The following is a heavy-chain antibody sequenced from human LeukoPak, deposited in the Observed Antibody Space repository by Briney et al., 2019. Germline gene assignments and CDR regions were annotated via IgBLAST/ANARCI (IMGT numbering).Heavy chain of an antibody. V-gene: IGHV3-9*01. J-gene: IGHJ6*02. CDR2: LSLDTERI. Sequence: GGSLRLSCAVSGLNFNIYAIHWVRQAPGKGLEWVSGLSLDTERIDYADSVKGRFIVSRDNTKNSVYLQMNSLTPEDSALYFCTKDVTPGGADVWGQGTTVTVSS. CDR1: GLNFNIYA. D-gene: IGHD4-17*01. CDR3: TKDVTPGGADV.